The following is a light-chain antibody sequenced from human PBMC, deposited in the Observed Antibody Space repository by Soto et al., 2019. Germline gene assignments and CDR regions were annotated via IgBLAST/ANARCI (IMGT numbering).Light chain of an antibody. Sequence: EIVMTQSPATLSVSPGERVTLSCRASQRISSNLAWYQQKPGQAPRLLIYGASTRATGIPERFSGSGSGTEFTLTISSLQSEDFAVYYCQQYNNWPPAYTFGQGTKVDIK. J-gene: IGKJ2*01. CDR2: GAS. V-gene: IGKV3-15*01. CDR1: QRISSN. CDR3: QQYNNWPPAYT.